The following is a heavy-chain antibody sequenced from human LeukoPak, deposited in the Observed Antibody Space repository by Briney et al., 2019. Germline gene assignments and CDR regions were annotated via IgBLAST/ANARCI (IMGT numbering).Heavy chain of an antibody. D-gene: IGHD3-9*01. J-gene: IGHJ4*02. CDR2: INHSGST. Sequence: SETLSLTCAVYGGSFSGYYWSWIRQPPGKGLEWIGEINHSGSTNYNPSLKSRVTISVDTSKDQFSLELSSVTAADTAVYYCARGTPILTGYSSYFDYWGQGTLVTVSS. CDR1: GGSFSGYY. V-gene: IGHV4-34*01. CDR3: ARGTPILTGYSSYFDY.